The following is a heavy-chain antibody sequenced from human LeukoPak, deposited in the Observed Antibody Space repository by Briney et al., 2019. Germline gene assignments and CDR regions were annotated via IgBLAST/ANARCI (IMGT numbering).Heavy chain of an antibody. D-gene: IGHD2-15*01. J-gene: IGHJ4*02. CDR3: AKDPSASGNEGQFDY. CDR2: ISSSSSYI. Sequence: PGGSLRLSCAASGFTFSSYSMNWVRQAPGKGLEWVSSISSSSSYIYYADSVKGRFTISRDNAKNSLYLQMDSLRAEDTAVYYCAKDPSASGNEGQFDYWGQGTLVTVSS. CDR1: GFTFSSYS. V-gene: IGHV3-21*01.